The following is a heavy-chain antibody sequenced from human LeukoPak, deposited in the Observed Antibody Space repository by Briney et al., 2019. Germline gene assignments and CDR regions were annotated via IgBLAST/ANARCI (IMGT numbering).Heavy chain of an antibody. Sequence: GGSLRLSCAASGFTFSYYSMNWVRQAPGKGLEWVSFISSSSSYIYYANSVKGRFTISRDNAKNSLYLQMNSLRAEDTAVYYCASRRSGSNQFDYWGQGTLVTVSS. CDR2: ISSSSSYI. D-gene: IGHD1-26*01. CDR3: ASRRSGSNQFDY. CDR1: GFTFSYYS. J-gene: IGHJ4*02. V-gene: IGHV3-21*01.